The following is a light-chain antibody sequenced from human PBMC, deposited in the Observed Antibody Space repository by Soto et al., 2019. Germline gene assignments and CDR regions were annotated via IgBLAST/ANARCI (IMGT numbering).Light chain of an antibody. J-gene: IGKJ4*01. Sequence: IVLTQSPATLSLSLGERATLSCRASQSVSSNLAWYQQKPGQPPRLLIYDASNRATGIPARFSGSGSGTDFTLTISSLEPEDFAVYYCQQRRISPLTFRGGTKVEIK. CDR1: QSVSSN. CDR2: DAS. CDR3: QQRRISPLT. V-gene: IGKV3-11*01.